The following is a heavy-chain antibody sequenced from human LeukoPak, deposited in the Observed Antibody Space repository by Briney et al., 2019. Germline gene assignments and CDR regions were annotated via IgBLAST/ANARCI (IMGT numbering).Heavy chain of an antibody. Sequence: PSETLSLTCTVSGGSISSYYWAWIRQPAGKGLEWIGRIYASGSTDYYSSLKSRVSVSVDTSKNQFSLKLSSVTAADTAVYYCARYPKVAAYFDCWGQGTLVTVSS. CDR3: ARYPKVAAYFDC. V-gene: IGHV4-4*07. J-gene: IGHJ4*02. CDR1: GGSISSYY. CDR2: IYASGST. D-gene: IGHD2-15*01.